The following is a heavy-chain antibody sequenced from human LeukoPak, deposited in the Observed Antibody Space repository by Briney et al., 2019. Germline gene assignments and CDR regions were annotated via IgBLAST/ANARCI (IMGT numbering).Heavy chain of an antibody. D-gene: IGHD3-22*01. CDR3: ARDPIPRYYYDSSGYINWFDP. Sequence: PGGSLRLSCAASVFTFSDYYMSWIRQAPGKGLEWVSYISSSGSTIYYADSVKGRFTISRDNAKNPLYLQMNSLRAEDTAVYYCARDPIPRYYYDSSGYINWFDPWGQGTLVTVSS. CDR2: ISSSGSTI. CDR1: VFTFSDYY. V-gene: IGHV3-11*01. J-gene: IGHJ5*02.